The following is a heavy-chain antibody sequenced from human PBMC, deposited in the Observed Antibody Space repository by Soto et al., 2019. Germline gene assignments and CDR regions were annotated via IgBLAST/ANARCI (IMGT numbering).Heavy chain of an antibody. J-gene: IGHJ4*02. CDR3: AKDRLAGNFDY. CDR1: GFTFNNYA. CDR2: ISATGGST. V-gene: IGHV3-23*01. Sequence: EVQVLDSGGGLVQPGGSLRLSCAASGFTFNNYAMNWVRQAPGKGLEWVATISATGGSTYYADSVKGRFTISRDNSKNTLYFQMNGLRVEDTAVDYCAKDRLAGNFDYCGQGTQVTVSS.